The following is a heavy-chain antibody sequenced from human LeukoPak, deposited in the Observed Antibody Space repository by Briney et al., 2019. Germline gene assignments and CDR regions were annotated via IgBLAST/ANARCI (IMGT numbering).Heavy chain of an antibody. CDR1: GYTFTSYG. CDR2: INPNSGGT. D-gene: IGHD3-22*01. V-gene: IGHV1-2*02. CDR3: ARRCDTSSYYTYYFDY. Sequence: ASVKVSCKASGYTFTSYGISWVRQAPGQGLEWMGCINPNSGGTNYAQKFQGGVTMTRDTSISTAYMELSRLRSDDTAVYFCARRCDTSSYYTYYFDYWGQGTLVTVSS. J-gene: IGHJ4*02.